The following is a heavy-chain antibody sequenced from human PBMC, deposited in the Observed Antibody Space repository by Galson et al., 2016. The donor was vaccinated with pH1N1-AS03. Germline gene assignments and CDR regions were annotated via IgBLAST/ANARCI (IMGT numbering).Heavy chain of an antibody. Sequence: SLRLSCATSGFTFGSYGMTWVRQAPGKGLEWVSSISVTGGSTYYADSVKGRFTISRDHSKNTLYPQMSSLRAEDTAVYYCAKDRSSWPPGWGSVDSWGQGTLVTVSS. J-gene: IGHJ4*02. V-gene: IGHV3-23*01. D-gene: IGHD6-13*01. CDR1: GFTFGSYG. CDR2: ISVTGGST. CDR3: AKDRSSWPPGWGSVDS.